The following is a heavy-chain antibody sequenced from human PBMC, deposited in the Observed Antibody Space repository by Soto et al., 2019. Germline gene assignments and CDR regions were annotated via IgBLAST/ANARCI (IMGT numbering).Heavy chain of an antibody. D-gene: IGHD2-15*01. CDR1: GFTFSSYD. J-gene: IGHJ3*02. V-gene: IGHV3-13*01. Sequence: EVQLVESGGGLVQPGGSLRLSCAASGFTFSSYDMHWVRQATGKGLEWVSAIGTAGDTYYPGSVKGRFTISRENAKNSLYLQMNSLRAGDTAVYYCARGGGYCSGGSCQFNAFDIWSQGTMVTVSS. CDR2: IGTAGDT. CDR3: ARGGGYCSGGSCQFNAFDI.